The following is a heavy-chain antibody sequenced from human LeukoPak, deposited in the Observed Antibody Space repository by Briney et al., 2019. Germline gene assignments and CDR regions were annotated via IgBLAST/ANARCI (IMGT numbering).Heavy chain of an antibody. CDR2: IYHGGST. V-gene: IGHV4-34*01. D-gene: IGHD2-8*01. Sequence: SETLSLTCAVSGGSFSGYYWSWIRQPPGKGLEWIGEIYHGGSTTYNPSLTSRVTISVDTSKNQFSLKLSSVTAADTAVYYCVRSHMVDAVAPWDYWGQGTLVTISS. CDR3: VRSHMVDAVAPWDY. J-gene: IGHJ4*02. CDR1: GGSFSGYY.